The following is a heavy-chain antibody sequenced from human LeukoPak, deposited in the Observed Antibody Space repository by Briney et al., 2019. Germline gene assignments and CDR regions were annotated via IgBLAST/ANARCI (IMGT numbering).Heavy chain of an antibody. CDR1: GYTFTSYG. Sequence: ASVTVSCKASGYTFTSYGISWVRQAPGQGLEWMGWISAYNGNTNYAQKLQGRVTMTTDTSTSTAYMELRSLRSDDTAVYYCARVSGGWMVRGFYYMDVWGKGTTVTISS. J-gene: IGHJ6*03. CDR2: ISAYNGNT. V-gene: IGHV1-18*01. CDR3: ARVSGGWMVRGFYYMDV. D-gene: IGHD3-10*01.